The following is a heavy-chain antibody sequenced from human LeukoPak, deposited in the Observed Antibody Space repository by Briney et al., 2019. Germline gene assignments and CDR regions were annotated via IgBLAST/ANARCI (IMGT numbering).Heavy chain of an antibody. D-gene: IGHD2-2*01. J-gene: IGHJ4*02. Sequence: GGSLRLSCAASGFTFSDHYMDWVRQAPGKGLEWVGRLKSQTDGGTTDYAAPVGGRFTISRDDSKNTLYLQMDSLKTDDTAVYYCATGPEPAAMVFDFWGQGTLVTVSS. V-gene: IGHV3-15*01. CDR2: LKSQTDGGTT. CDR1: GFTFSDHY. CDR3: ATGPEPAAMVFDF.